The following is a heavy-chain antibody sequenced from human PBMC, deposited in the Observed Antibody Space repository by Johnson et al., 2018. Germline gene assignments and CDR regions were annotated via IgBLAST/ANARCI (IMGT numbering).Heavy chain of an antibody. CDR1: GGSFSGYY. CDR3: AKDPWSGSYPEYFQH. Sequence: QVQLQQWGAGLLKPSETLSLTCAVYGGSFSGYYWSWIRQPPGKGLEWIGEINHSGSTNYNPSLKSRVTISVDTSKNQFSLKLSSVTAADTAVYYCAKDPWSGSYPEYFQHWGQGTLVTVSS. V-gene: IGHV4-34*01. CDR2: INHSGST. J-gene: IGHJ1*01. D-gene: IGHD1-26*01.